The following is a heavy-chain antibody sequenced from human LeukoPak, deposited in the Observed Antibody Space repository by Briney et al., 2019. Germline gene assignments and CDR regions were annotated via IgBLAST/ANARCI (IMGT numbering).Heavy chain of an antibody. D-gene: IGHD2-21*02. CDR3: ARQLAVPYCGGDCYSAIAHWFDA. Sequence: PSETLSLTCTVSGGSISSYYWSWIRQPPGKGLEWIGYIYYSGSTNYNPSLKSRVTISVVTSKNQFSLKLSSVTAADTAVYYCARQLAVPYCGGDCYSAIAHWFDAWGQGTLVTVSS. J-gene: IGHJ5*02. CDR1: GGSISSYY. CDR2: IYYSGST. V-gene: IGHV4-59*01.